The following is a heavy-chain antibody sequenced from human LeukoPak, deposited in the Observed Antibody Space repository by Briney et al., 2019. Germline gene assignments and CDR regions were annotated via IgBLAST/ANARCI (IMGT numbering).Heavy chain of an antibody. CDR2: IYHSGST. CDR3: ARAAGVVPAARWGNYYYYYGMDV. V-gene: IGHV4-30-2*01. J-gene: IGHJ6*02. Sequence: SETLSLTCAVYGGSFSGYYWSWIRQPPGKGLEWIGYIYHSGSTYYNPSLKSRVTISVDRSKNQFSLKLSSVTAADTAVYYCARAAGVVPAARWGNYYYYYGMDVWGQGTTVTVSS. CDR1: GGSFSGYY. D-gene: IGHD2-2*01.